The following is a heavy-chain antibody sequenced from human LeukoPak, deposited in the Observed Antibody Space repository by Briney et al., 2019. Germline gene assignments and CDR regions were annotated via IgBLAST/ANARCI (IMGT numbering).Heavy chain of an antibody. D-gene: IGHD3-3*01. CDR2: ISYDGSNK. CDR1: AFTFSSYG. J-gene: IGHJ4*02. CDR3: AREFYRGVRFLEWLFHPLDY. V-gene: IGHV3-30*19. Sequence: GGSLRLSCAASAFTFSSYGMHWVRQAPGKGLEWVAVISYDGSNKYYADSVKGRFTISRDNSKNTLYLQMNSLRAEDTAVYYCAREFYRGVRFLEWLFHPLDYWGQGTLVTVSS.